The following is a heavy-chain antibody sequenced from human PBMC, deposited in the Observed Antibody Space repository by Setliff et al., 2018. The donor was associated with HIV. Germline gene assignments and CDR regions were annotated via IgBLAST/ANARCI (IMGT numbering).Heavy chain of an antibody. CDR1: GYDFRRYG. J-gene: IGHJ6*03. V-gene: IGHV1-18*01. D-gene: IGHD3-3*01. CDR3: VRGVQSPPHYSYYYMDV. CDR2: ISPQNGKT. Sequence: ASVKVSCKTSGYDFRRYGIAWVRQVPGHGLEWMGWISPQNGKTKYAQRFQGRVSMTTDTSTNTVYMELTSLRFDDTAMYYCVRGVQSPPHYSYYYMDVWGEGTMVTVSS.